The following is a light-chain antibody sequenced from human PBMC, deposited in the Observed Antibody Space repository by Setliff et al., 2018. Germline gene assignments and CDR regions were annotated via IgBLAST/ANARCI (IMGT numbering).Light chain of an antibody. CDR1: ESVSGSY. V-gene: IGKV3-20*01. CDR2: AAS. CDR3: QQYGSSPLT. Sequence: EIVLTQSPGTLSLSPGERATLSCRVSESVSGSYLAWYQHKPGQAPRLLIYAASSRATGIPDRFSGTGSGTDFTLTISRLEPEDFALYYCQQYGSSPLTFGGGTKVDIK. J-gene: IGKJ4*01.